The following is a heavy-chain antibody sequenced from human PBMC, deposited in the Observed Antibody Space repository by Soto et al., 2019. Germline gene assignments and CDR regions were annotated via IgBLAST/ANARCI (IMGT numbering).Heavy chain of an antibody. CDR2: IWYDGSNK. CDR3: ARGSGYSYGYADY. Sequence: GGSLRLSCAASGFTFSSYGMHWVRQAPGKGLEWVAVIWYDGSNKYYADSVKGRFTISRDNSKNTLYLQMNSLRAEDTAVYYCARGSGYSYGYADYWGQGTLVTVSS. D-gene: IGHD5-18*01. CDR1: GFTFSSYG. V-gene: IGHV3-33*01. J-gene: IGHJ4*02.